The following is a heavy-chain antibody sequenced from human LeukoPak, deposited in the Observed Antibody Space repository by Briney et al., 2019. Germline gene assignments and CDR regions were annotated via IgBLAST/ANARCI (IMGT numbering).Heavy chain of an antibody. Sequence: AGGFLRLSCVASGFIFDNYAMAWVRQAPGKGLEWVSGISGSAERMYYADSVRGRFTISRDNSKNTLFLQLNSLRADDTAVYFCAKRDYPSPTDFYPLFDYWGQGALVTVSS. V-gene: IGHV3-23*01. CDR3: AKRDYPSPTDFYPLFDY. CDR2: ISGSAERM. D-gene: IGHD3/OR15-3a*01. J-gene: IGHJ4*02. CDR1: GFIFDNYA.